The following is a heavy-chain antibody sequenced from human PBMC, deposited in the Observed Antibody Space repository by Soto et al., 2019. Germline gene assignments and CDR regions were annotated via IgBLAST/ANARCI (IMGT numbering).Heavy chain of an antibody. Sequence: VQLVESGGGLVQPGRSLRLSCAASGFTFDDYAMHWVRQAPGKGLEWVSGISWNSGSIGYADSVKGRFTISRDNAKNSLYLQMNSLRAEDTALYYCAKGGYCSGGSCYGSLDYWGQGTLVTVSS. V-gene: IGHV3-9*01. CDR2: ISWNSGSI. D-gene: IGHD2-15*01. CDR1: GFTFDDYA. CDR3: AKGGYCSGGSCYGSLDY. J-gene: IGHJ4*02.